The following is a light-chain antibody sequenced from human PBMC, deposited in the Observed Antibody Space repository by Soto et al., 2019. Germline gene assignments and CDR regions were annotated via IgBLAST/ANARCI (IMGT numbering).Light chain of an antibody. CDR3: QQSYSTSIT. CDR1: QSISSY. Sequence: DIQMTQSPSSLSASVGDRVTITCRASQSISSYLNWYQQKPGKAPKLLMYAASSLQSGVPSRFSGSGSGTDFTLTISSLQPEDFATYYCQQSYSTSITFGQGTRLEIK. J-gene: IGKJ5*01. CDR2: AAS. V-gene: IGKV1-39*01.